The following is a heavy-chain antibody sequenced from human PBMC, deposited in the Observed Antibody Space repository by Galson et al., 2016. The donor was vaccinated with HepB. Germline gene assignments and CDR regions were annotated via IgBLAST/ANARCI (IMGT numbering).Heavy chain of an antibody. D-gene: IGHD3-3*01. CDR2: IYYSDYT. CDR3: AREYFWHGADREFFYY. CDR1: GGSISRGFYY. J-gene: IGHJ4*02. V-gene: IGHV4-39*02. Sequence: SETLSLTCSVSGGSISRGFYYWGWVRQPPGKGLEWLASIYYSDYTYYNPSLKNRGTISVDKSKNQFSLRLRSVTAADTAVYYCAREYFWHGADREFFYYWGQGALVAVSS.